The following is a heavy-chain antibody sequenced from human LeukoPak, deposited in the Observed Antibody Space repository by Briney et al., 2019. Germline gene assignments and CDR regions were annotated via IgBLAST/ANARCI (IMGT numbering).Heavy chain of an antibody. V-gene: IGHV3-30-3*01. CDR2: ISYDGSNK. J-gene: IGHJ3*02. Sequence: GRSLRLPCAASGFTFSSYAMHWVRQAPGKGLEWVAVISYDGSNKCYADSVKGRFTISRDNSKNTLYLQMNSLRAEDTAVYYCAREKGDAFDIWGQGTMVTVSS. CDR3: AREKGDAFDI. CDR1: GFTFSSYA.